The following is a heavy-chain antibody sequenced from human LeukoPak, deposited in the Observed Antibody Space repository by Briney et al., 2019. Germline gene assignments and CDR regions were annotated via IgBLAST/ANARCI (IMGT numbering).Heavy chain of an antibody. V-gene: IGHV4-61*02. Sequence: PSQTLSLTCTVSGGSIGSGTYYWYWIRQPAGKGLEWIGRIYTSGITNYNPSLKSRVTISVDTSKNQFSLKLTSVTASDTAVYYCARLPDPWGQGTLVTVSS. J-gene: IGHJ5*02. CDR1: GGSIGSGTYY. CDR3: ARLPDP. CDR2: IYTSGIT.